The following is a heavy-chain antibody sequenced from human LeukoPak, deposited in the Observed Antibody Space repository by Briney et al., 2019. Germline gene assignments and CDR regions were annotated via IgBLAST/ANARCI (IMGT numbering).Heavy chain of an antibody. Sequence: GGSLRLSCAASGFTFSSYEMNWVRQAPGKGLEWVSYISSSGSTIYYADSVKGRFTISRDNAKNSLYLQMNSLRAEDTAVYYCASALGYCSGGSCYSGYWGQGTLVTVSS. CDR1: GFTFSSYE. CDR2: ISSSGSTI. V-gene: IGHV3-48*03. J-gene: IGHJ4*02. CDR3: ASALGYCSGGSCYSGY. D-gene: IGHD2-15*01.